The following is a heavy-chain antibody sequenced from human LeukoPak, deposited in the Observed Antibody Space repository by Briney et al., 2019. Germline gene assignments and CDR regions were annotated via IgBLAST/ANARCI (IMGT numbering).Heavy chain of an antibody. V-gene: IGHV2-5*01. CDR2: IYWNDNK. J-gene: IGHJ4*02. CDR3: AHPSPYSSSFPLDY. D-gene: IGHD6-6*01. CDR1: GFSLSTSGVG. Sequence: SGPTLVKPRQTLTLTCTFSGFSLSTSGVGVGWIRQPPGKALEWLALIYWNDNKRYSPSLKSRLTITKDTSKNQVVLTMTNMDPVDTATYYCAHPSPYSSSFPLDYWGQGTLATVSS.